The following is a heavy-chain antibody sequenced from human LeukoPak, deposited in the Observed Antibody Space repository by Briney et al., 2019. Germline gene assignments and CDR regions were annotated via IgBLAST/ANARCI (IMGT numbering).Heavy chain of an antibody. CDR3: ARVGYYDFWSGYFHYMDV. J-gene: IGHJ6*03. V-gene: IGHV1-2*02. CDR1: GYTFTGYY. Sequence: ASVKVSCKASGYTFTGYYMHWVRQAPGQGLEWMGWINPNSGGTNYAQKFQGRVTMTRDTSISTAYMELSRLRSDDTAVYYCARVGYYDFWSGYFHYMDVWGKGTTVTVSS. CDR2: INPNSGGT. D-gene: IGHD3-3*01.